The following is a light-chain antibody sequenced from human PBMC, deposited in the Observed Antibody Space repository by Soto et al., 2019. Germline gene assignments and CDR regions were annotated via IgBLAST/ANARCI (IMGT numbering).Light chain of an antibody. J-gene: IGKJ1*01. CDR3: QQYDTFSGT. Sequence: DIQMTQSPSTLSASVGDTVTVTCRASQSVSGWLAWYQQKPGEAPKLLVYDASALPRGVPSRFSGSGSGTKFTLTIAGLQFDDFATYFCQQYDTFSGTFGPGSKVEI. V-gene: IGKV1-5*01. CDR1: QSVSGW. CDR2: DAS.